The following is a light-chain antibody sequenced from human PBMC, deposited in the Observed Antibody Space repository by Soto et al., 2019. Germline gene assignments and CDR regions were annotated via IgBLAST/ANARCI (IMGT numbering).Light chain of an antibody. CDR1: QGIGDT. CDR2: DTS. V-gene: IGKV3-15*01. J-gene: IGKJ3*01. CDR3: QHRNNRPFS. Sequence: EIVRTQSTATLSVSPGEEATLSSGASQGIGDTLAWYQQKPGQTPRFLIYDTSIRATGVPARFSGSRSGAEFTLTISSLEPEDFAVYYCQHRNNRPFSFGPGTKVDI.